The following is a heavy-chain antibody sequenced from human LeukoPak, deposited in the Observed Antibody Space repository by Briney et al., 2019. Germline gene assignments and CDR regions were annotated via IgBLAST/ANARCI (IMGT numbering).Heavy chain of an antibody. Sequence: GGSLRLSCAASGFTFSSYSLNWVRQAPGKGLEWVSSIIITTSYIYYADSAKGRFTISRDNAKNSLYLQMSSLRAEDTAVYYCARVASGTFDYWGQGTLVTVSS. CDR2: IIITTSYI. CDR1: GFTFSSYS. J-gene: IGHJ4*02. CDR3: ARVASGTFDY. V-gene: IGHV3-21*01. D-gene: IGHD1-26*01.